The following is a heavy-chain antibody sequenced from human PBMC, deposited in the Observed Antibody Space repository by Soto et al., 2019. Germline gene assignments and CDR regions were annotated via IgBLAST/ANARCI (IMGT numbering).Heavy chain of an antibody. J-gene: IGHJ4*02. CDR1: GGTFSSYA. Sequence: ASVKVSCKASGGTFSSYAISWVRQAPGQGLEWMGWINPNSGGTNYAQKLKGWVTMTRDTSISTAYMELSRLRSDDTSVYYCARTATRQWLGNFDYWGQGTLVTVSS. D-gene: IGHD6-19*01. CDR2: INPNSGGT. V-gene: IGHV1-2*04. CDR3: ARTATRQWLGNFDY.